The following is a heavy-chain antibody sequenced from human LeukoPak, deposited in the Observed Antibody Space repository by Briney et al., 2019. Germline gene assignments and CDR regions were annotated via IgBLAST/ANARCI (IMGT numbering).Heavy chain of an antibody. CDR2: INSDGSST. D-gene: IGHD2-2*01. CDR3: ARDHSDQPYAFDI. CDR1: GFTFSSYW. V-gene: IGHV3-74*01. J-gene: IGHJ3*02. Sequence: GGSLRLSCAASGFTFSSYWMHWVRQAPGKGLVWVSRINSDGSSTSYADSVKGRFIISRDNAKNTLYLQMNSLRAEDTAVYYCARDHSDQPYAFDIWGQGTMVTVSS.